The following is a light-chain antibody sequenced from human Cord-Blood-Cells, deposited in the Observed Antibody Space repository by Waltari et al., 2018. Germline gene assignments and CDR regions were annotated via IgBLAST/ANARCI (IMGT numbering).Light chain of an antibody. V-gene: IGLV2-23*02. CDR2: EVS. CDR3: CSYAGSSTYV. Sequence: QAALTQPASAFGSPGQSITISCTGTSSAVGSYNLVSWYQQHPGKAPKLMLFEVSKRPSGVSNRFSCSKSGNTASLTISGLQAEDEADYYCCSYAGSSTYVFGTGTKVTVL. CDR1: SSAVGSYNL. J-gene: IGLJ1*01.